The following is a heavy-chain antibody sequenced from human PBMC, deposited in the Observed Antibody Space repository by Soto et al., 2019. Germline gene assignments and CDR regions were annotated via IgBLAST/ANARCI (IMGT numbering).Heavy chain of an antibody. CDR3: ARSYGSSWYMTFDY. J-gene: IGHJ4*02. Sequence: SETLSLTCFVFGGSFTSSSYYWVWIRQPPGKGLEWIGYMYQSESTNYNPSLKSRVTISVDTSKNQFSLKLSSVTAADTAVYYCARSYGSSWYMTFDYWGQGTLVTVSS. D-gene: IGHD6-13*01. V-gene: IGHV4-39*07. CDR1: GGSFTSSSYY. CDR2: MYQSEST.